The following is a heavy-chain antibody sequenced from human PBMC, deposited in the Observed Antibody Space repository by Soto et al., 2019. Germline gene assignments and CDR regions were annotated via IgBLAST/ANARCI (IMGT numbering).Heavy chain of an antibody. D-gene: IGHD5-18*01. V-gene: IGHV3-21*01. CDR2: ISSSSSYI. J-gene: IGHJ4*01. CDR3: AIAQPQSSYGSELGY. Sequence: EVQLVESGGGLVKPGGSLRLSCAASGFTFSSYSMNWVRQAPGKGLEWVSSISSSSSYIYYADSVKGRFTITRDNAKSSLYLQMHILSAEASTAYSWAIAQPQSSYGSELGYWCHGALVTVSA. CDR1: GFTFSSYS.